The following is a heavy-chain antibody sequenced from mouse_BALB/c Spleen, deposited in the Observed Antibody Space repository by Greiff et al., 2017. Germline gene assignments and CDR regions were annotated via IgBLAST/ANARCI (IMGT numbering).Heavy chain of an antibody. CDR2: IYPGDGDT. J-gene: IGHJ4*01. D-gene: IGHD2-10*02. V-gene: IGHV1-87*01. CDR1: GYTFTSYW. CDR3: ARAYGNYVGAMDY. Sequence: VQLQQSGAELARPGASVKLSCKASGYTFTSYWMQWVKQRPGQGLEWIGAIYPGDGDTRYTQKFKGKATLTADKSSSTAYMQLSSLASEDSAVYYCARAYGNYVGAMDYWGQGTSVTVSS.